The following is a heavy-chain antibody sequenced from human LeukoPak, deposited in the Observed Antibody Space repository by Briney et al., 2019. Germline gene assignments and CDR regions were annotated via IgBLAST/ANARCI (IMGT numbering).Heavy chain of an antibody. CDR1: GYTFTSYD. D-gene: IGHD5-12*01. CDR3: ARNWKGSRYSGYGNFDY. Sequence: ASVKVSCKASGYTFTSYDINWVRQATGQGLEWMGWMNPNSGNTGYAQKFQGRVTMTRNTSISTAYMELSSLRSEDTAVYYCARNWKGSRYSGYGNFDYWGQGTLATVSS. V-gene: IGHV1-8*01. J-gene: IGHJ4*02. CDR2: MNPNSGNT.